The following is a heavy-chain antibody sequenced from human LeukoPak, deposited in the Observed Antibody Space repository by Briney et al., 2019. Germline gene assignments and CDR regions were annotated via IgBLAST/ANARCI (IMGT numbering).Heavy chain of an antibody. CDR3: NTDLLGFVDLLLDSRLNWFDP. Sequence: GGSLRLSCAPSGFAFSDAWMNGVRQALGKGLEWVGRIKSESDGGTTDYAAPGKGRFTISRDDSRNTVYLQMSSLKTKDTGVYYCNTDLLGFVDLLLDSRLNWFDPWGQGTLVTVSP. V-gene: IGHV3-15*07. CDR2: IKSESDGGTT. CDR1: GFAFSDAW. D-gene: IGHD3-10*01. J-gene: IGHJ5*02.